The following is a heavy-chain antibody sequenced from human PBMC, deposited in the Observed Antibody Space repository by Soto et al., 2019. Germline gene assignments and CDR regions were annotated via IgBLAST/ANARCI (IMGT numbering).Heavy chain of an antibody. CDR1: GYSFTNYV. D-gene: IGHD3-10*01. Sequence: ASVKVSCKASGYSFTNYVIQWVRQAPGQRLEWMGWINTGNGNTKYSQKFQDRVTITRDTSATTAHMELTSLRSEDTAVYYCARNDYYGSGSPYFDYWGQGTLVTVSS. V-gene: IGHV1-3*04. J-gene: IGHJ4*02. CDR2: INTGNGNT. CDR3: ARNDYYGSGSPYFDY.